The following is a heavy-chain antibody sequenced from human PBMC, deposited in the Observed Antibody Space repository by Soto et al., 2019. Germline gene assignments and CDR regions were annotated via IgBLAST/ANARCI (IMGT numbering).Heavy chain of an antibody. Sequence: GGSLRLSCAASGFTFSSYAMHWVRQAPGKGLEWVAVISYDGSNKYYADSVKGRFTISRDNSKNTLYLQMNSLRAEDTAVYYCARESLDFWSGPDPYYFDYWGQGTLVTVSS. CDR3: ARESLDFWSGPDPYYFDY. J-gene: IGHJ4*02. D-gene: IGHD3-3*01. CDR2: ISYDGSNK. CDR1: GFTFSSYA. V-gene: IGHV3-30-3*01.